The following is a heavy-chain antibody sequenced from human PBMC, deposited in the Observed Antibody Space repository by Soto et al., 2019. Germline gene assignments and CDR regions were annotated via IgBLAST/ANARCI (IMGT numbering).Heavy chain of an antibody. CDR3: ARQARYCTNGVCSAYGMDV. CDR1: GCTFTSYY. D-gene: IGHD2-8*01. J-gene: IGHJ6*02. V-gene: IGHV1-46*01. Sequence: ASVKVSCKASGCTFTSYYMHWVRQAPGQGLEWMGIINPSGGSTSYAQKFQGRVTMTRDTSTSTVYMELSSLRSEDTAVYYCARQARYCTNGVCSAYGMDVWSQGTKVTVSS. CDR2: INPSGGST.